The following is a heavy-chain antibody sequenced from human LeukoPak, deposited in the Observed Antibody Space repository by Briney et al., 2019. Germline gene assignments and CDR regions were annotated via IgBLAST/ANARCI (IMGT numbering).Heavy chain of an antibody. J-gene: IGHJ5*02. Sequence: GESLKISCKGSGYSFTSYWIGWVRQMPGKGLEWMGIIYPGGSDTRYSPSFQGQVTISADKSISTAYLQWSSLKASDTAMYYCARRIEGYCSGGSCRNWFDPWGQGTLVTVSS. CDR1: GYSFTSYW. V-gene: IGHV5-51*01. D-gene: IGHD2-15*01. CDR2: IYPGGSDT. CDR3: ARRIEGYCSGGSCRNWFDP.